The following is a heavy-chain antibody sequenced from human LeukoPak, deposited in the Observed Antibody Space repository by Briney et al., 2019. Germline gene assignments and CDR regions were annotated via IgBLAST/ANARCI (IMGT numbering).Heavy chain of an antibody. CDR3: ARDYYGSGTYLDY. V-gene: IGHV3-21*01. J-gene: IGHJ4*02. Sequence: GGSLRLSCAASGFAFTSYSMNWVRQAPGKGLEWVSSISSTSDYIYYTDSVNGRFTISRDNAENSLYLQMNNLRAEDTAVYYCARDYYGSGTYLDYWGQGSLVTVSS. CDR1: GFAFTSYS. CDR2: ISSTSDYI. D-gene: IGHD3-10*01.